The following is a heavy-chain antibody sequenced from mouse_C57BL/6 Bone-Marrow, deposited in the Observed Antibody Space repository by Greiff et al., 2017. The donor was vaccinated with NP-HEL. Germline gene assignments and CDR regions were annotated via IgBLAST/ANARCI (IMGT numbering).Heavy chain of an antibody. CDR3: ATYGNYESAMDY. CDR2: ISNGGGST. D-gene: IGHD2-1*01. J-gene: IGHJ4*01. Sequence: EVKLVESGGGLVQPGGSLKLSCAASGFTFSDYYMYWVRQTPEKRLEWVAYISNGGGSTYYPDTVQGRFTISRDNAKNTLYLQMSRLKSEDTAMYYCATYGNYESAMDYWGQGTSVTVSS. CDR1: GFTFSDYY. V-gene: IGHV5-12*01.